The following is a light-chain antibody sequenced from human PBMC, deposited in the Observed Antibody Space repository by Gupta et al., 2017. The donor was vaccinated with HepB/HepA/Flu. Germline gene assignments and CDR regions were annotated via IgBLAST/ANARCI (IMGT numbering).Light chain of an antibody. Sequence: DIQTTQSPSSLSASVGDRVTITCRASQSISSYLNWYQQKPGKAPKLLIYAASSLQSGVPSRFSGSGSGTDFTLTISSLQPEDFATYYCQQSYSSPRTFGQGTKVEI. V-gene: IGKV1-39*01. J-gene: IGKJ1*01. CDR2: AAS. CDR1: QSISSY. CDR3: QQSYSSPRT.